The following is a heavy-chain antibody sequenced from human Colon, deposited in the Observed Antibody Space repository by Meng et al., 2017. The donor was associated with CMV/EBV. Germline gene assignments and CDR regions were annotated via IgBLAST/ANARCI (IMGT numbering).Heavy chain of an antibody. CDR1: DFSVSSNY. Sequence: GESLKISCAASDFSVSSNYMSWVRQAPGKGLEWVSVIYSGGTTHYADSVKGRFTISRDNSKNTLYLQMNSLRAEDTAVYYCARLPGSGKGYWGQGTLVTVSS. V-gene: IGHV3-53*01. D-gene: IGHD3-10*01. CDR2: IYSGGTT. J-gene: IGHJ4*02. CDR3: ARLPGSGKGY.